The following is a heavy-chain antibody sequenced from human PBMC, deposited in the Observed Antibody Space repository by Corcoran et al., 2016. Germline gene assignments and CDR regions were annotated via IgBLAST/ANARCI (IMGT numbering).Heavy chain of an antibody. Sequence: EVQLVDSGGGLVQPGGSLRLSCAASGFTFSSYSMNWVRQAPGKGLEWVSYISSSSSTIYYADSVKGRFTISRDNAKNSLYLQMNSLRDEDTAVYYCARDFTIFGVVISPDYYYYYGMDVWGQGTTVTVSS. V-gene: IGHV3-48*02. CDR1: GFTFSSYS. D-gene: IGHD3-3*01. CDR3: ARDFTIFGVVISPDYYYYYGMDV. CDR2: ISSSSSTI. J-gene: IGHJ6*02.